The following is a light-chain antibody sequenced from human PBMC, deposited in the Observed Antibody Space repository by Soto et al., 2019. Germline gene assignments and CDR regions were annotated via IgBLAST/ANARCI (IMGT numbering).Light chain of an antibody. J-gene: IGKJ5*01. V-gene: IGKV1-5*01. CDR2: DAS. CDR3: QQYSSYSLPT. CDR1: QSVSRW. Sequence: DIQMTQSPSILSASVGDSVTITCRASQSVSRWLAWYQQKPGKAPKLLIYDASSLNSGVPSRFSGSQSGTEFTLTITSLLPDDFATYFCQQYSSYSLPTFGQGTRLEIK.